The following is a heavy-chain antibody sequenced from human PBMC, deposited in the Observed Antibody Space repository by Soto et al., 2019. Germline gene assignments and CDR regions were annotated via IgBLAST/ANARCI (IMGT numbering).Heavy chain of an antibody. Sequence: PGGSLRLSCAASGFTFSSYTMSWVRQAPGKGLEWVSSIGGSTGNRYYAGSVKGRFTISRDNSKNTLYLQMDSLRAEDTATYYCAKGPRVSSSSAYWGQGTLVTVSS. CDR3: AKGPRVSSSSAY. V-gene: IGHV3-23*01. CDR1: GFTFSSYT. CDR2: IGGSTGNR. D-gene: IGHD6-6*01. J-gene: IGHJ4*02.